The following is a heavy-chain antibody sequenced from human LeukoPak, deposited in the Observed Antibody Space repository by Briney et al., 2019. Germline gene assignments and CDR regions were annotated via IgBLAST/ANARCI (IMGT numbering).Heavy chain of an antibody. D-gene: IGHD3-22*01. CDR3: ARDLGQYYDTSDNWFDP. J-gene: IGHJ5*02. CDR2: ISSSSNYI. Sequence: GGSLRLSCAASGFTFSSYSMNWVRQAPGKGLEWVSSISSSSNYIYYADSVKGRFTISRDNAKNSLYLQMNSLRAEDTAVYYCARDLGQYYDTSDNWFDPWGQGTLVTVSS. CDR1: GFTFSSYS. V-gene: IGHV3-21*01.